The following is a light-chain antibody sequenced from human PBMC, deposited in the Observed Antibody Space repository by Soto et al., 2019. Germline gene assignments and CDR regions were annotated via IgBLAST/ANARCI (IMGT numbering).Light chain of an antibody. V-gene: IGLV1-40*01. CDR1: SSNIGAGSA. CDR2: ENT. J-gene: IGLJ3*02. CDR3: QSYDTSRSVWV. Sequence: QAVLTQPPSVSGAPGQNIIISCTGSSSNIGAGSAVHWYQQLPGTAPKLLINENTNRPSGVPGRFSGFKSGTSASLAITGLQAEDEADYYCQSYDTSRSVWVFGGGTKVTVL.